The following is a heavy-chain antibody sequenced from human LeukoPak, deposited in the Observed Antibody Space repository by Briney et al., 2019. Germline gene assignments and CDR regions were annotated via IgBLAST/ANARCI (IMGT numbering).Heavy chain of an antibody. CDR2: ISGSGGST. Sequence: GGSLRLSCAASGFTFSSSAMSWVRQAPGKGLEWGSVISGSGGSTYYADSVKGRFTISRDNSKNKLHLQMNSLRAEDTAVYYCAKGMGYYYDRSGLKGAFDIWGQGTMVTVSS. V-gene: IGHV3-23*01. D-gene: IGHD3-22*01. CDR1: GFTFSSSA. CDR3: AKGMGYYYDRSGLKGAFDI. J-gene: IGHJ3*02.